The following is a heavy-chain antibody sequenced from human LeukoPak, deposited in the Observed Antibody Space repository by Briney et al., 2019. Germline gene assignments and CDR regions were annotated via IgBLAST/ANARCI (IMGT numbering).Heavy chain of an antibody. V-gene: IGHV3-23*01. Sequence: GSLRLSCAASGFTFSSYAMSWVRQAPGKGLEWVSAISGSGGSTYYADSVKGRFTISRDNSKNTLYLQMNSLRAEDTAVYYCAKPHRAHDAFDIWGQGTMVTVSS. J-gene: IGHJ3*02. CDR1: GFTFSSYA. CDR2: ISGSGGST. CDR3: AKPHRAHDAFDI.